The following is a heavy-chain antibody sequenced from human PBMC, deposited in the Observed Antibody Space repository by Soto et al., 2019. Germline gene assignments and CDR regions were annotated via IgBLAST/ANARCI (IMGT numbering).Heavy chain of an antibody. J-gene: IGHJ4*02. V-gene: IGHV4-30-4*01. CDR1: GGSISSGDYY. Sequence: PSETLSLTCTVSGGSISSGDYYWSWIRQPPGKGLEWIGYIYYSGSTYYNPSLKSRVTISVDTSKNQFSLKLSSVTAADTAVYYCARVSSYYDSSGYLSNYFDYWGQG. CDR2: IYYSGST. D-gene: IGHD3-22*01. CDR3: ARVSSYYDSSGYLSNYFDY.